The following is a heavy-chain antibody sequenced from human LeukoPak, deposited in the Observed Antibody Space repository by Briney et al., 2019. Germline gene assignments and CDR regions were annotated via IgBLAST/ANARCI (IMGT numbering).Heavy chain of an antibody. CDR3: AKFSYYDSSGLDAFDI. CDR2: IKQDGSEK. J-gene: IGHJ3*02. D-gene: IGHD3-22*01. Sequence: SGGSLRLSCAASGFTFSSYWMSWVRQAPGKGLGWVANIKQDGSEKYYVDSVKGRFTISRDNSKNTLYLQMNSLRAEDTAVYYCAKFSYYDSSGLDAFDIWGQGTMVTVSS. CDR1: GFTFSSYW. V-gene: IGHV3-7*01.